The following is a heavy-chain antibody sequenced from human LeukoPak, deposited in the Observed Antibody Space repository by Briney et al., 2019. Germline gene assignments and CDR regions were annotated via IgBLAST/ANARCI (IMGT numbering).Heavy chain of an antibody. V-gene: IGHV3-23*01. CDR1: GFTFSSYA. J-gene: IGHJ4*02. CDR3: AKQVGFGELLFDY. Sequence: GGSLRLSCAASGFTFSSYAMSWVRQAPRKGLEWVSAISGSGGSTYYADSVKGRFTISRDNSKNTLYLQMNSLRAEDTAVYYCAKQVGFGELLFDYWGQGTLVTVSS. D-gene: IGHD3-10*01. CDR2: ISGSGGST.